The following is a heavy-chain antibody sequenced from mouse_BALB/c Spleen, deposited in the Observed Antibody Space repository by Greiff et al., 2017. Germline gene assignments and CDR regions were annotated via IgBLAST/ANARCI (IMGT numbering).Heavy chain of an antibody. CDR3: TSDRYDGWFAY. CDR1: GFTFSSYT. CDR2: ISSGGSYT. J-gene: IGHJ3*01. V-gene: IGHV5-6-4*01. Sequence: EVKLVESGGGLVKPGGSLKLSCAASGFTFSSYTMSWVRQTPEKRLEWVATISSGGSYTYYPDSVKGRFTISRDNAKNTLYLQMSSLKSEDTAMYYCTSDRYDGWFAYWGQGTLVTVSA. D-gene: IGHD2-14*01.